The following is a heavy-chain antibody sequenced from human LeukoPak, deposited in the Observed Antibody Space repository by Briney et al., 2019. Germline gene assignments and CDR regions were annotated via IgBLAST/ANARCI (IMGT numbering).Heavy chain of an antibody. CDR1: GGSIGSSSYY. V-gene: IGHV4-39*01. CDR3: ARHPLNDYSNIGSNY. D-gene: IGHD4-11*01. CDR2: IYYSGST. J-gene: IGHJ4*02. Sequence: SETLSLTCTVSGGSIGSSSYYWGWIRQPPGKGLEWIGSIYYSGSTYYNPSLKSRVTISVDTSKNQFSLKLSSVTAADTAVYYCARHPLNDYSNIGSNYWGQGTLVTVSS.